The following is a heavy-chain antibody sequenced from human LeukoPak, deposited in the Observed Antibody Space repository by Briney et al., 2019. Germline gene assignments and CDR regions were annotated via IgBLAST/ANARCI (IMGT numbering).Heavy chain of an antibody. CDR2: IYYSGST. CDR1: GVSISSYY. J-gene: IGHJ6*03. Sequence: SETLSLTCTVSGVSISSYYWSWIRQPLGKGLEWIGYIYYSGSTNYNPSLKSRVTISVDTSKNQFSLKLSSVTAADTAVYYCARAHRYCSGGSCYSDYMDVWGKGTTVTVSS. D-gene: IGHD2-15*01. V-gene: IGHV4-59*01. CDR3: ARAHRYCSGGSCYSDYMDV.